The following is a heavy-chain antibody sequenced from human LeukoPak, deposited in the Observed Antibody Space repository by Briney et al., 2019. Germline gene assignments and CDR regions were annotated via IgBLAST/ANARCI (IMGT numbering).Heavy chain of an antibody. Sequence: SETLSLTCTVSGGSISSGDYYWSWIRQPPGKGLEWIGYIYYSGSTYYNPSLKSRVTISVDTSKNQFSLQLSSVTAADTAVYYCARYSDNWFDPWGQGTLVTVSS. V-gene: IGHV4-30-4*02. CDR2: IYYSGST. CDR1: GGSISSGDYY. J-gene: IGHJ5*02. D-gene: IGHD6-13*01. CDR3: ARYSDNWFDP.